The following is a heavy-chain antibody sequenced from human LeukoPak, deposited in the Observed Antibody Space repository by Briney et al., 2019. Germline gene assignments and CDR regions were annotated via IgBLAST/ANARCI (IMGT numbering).Heavy chain of an antibody. V-gene: IGHV3-23*01. D-gene: IGHD2-15*01. CDR3: AKDGRGGFDY. CDR1: GFTFSSYA. J-gene: IGHJ4*02. CDR2: ISGSGGST. Sequence: PGVSLRLSCAASGFTFSSYAMSWVRQAPGEGLEWVSAISGSGGSTYYADSVKGRFTISRDNSKNTLYLQMNSLRAEDTAVYYCAKDGRGGFDYWGQGTLVTVSS.